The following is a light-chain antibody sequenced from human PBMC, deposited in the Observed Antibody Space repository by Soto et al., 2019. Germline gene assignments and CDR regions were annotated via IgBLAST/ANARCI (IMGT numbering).Light chain of an antibody. V-gene: IGKV3-11*01. CDR3: QQRSNWIT. Sequence: EVGLSQSPSTLSLSPGERATLSCRASQSVSSYLAWYQQKPGQAPRLLIYDASNRATGIPARFSGSGSGTDFTLTISSLEPEDFAVYYCQQRSNWITFGQGTRMETK. CDR1: QSVSSY. CDR2: DAS. J-gene: IGKJ5*01.